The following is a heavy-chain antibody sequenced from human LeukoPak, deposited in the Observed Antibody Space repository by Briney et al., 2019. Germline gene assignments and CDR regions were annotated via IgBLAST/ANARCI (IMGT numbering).Heavy chain of an antibody. D-gene: IGHD3-3*01. CDR3: ARDQLSLNKYDFWSGYYSPFDY. J-gene: IGHJ4*02. Sequence: PGGSLRLSCVVSGFTVSTNYMNWVRQAPGKGLEWVSSISSSSSYIYYADSVKGRFTISRDNAKNSLYLQMNSLRAEDTAVYYCARDQLSLNKYDFWSGYYSPFDYWGQGTLVTVSS. CDR2: ISSSSSYI. CDR1: GFTVSTNY. V-gene: IGHV3-21*01.